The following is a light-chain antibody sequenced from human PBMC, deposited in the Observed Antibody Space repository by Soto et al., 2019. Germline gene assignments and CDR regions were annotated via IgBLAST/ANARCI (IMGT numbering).Light chain of an antibody. J-gene: IGKJ3*01. Sequence: EIVLTQSPGTLSLSPGERATLSCRASQSIYSNYLAWYQQKPGQAPRLLIYGASARATGIPDRFSGSGSGTDFTLTISSLETEDFAVYYCQQYGGSPQFTFGPGTKVD. CDR2: GAS. CDR3: QQYGGSPQFT. V-gene: IGKV3-20*01. CDR1: QSIYSNY.